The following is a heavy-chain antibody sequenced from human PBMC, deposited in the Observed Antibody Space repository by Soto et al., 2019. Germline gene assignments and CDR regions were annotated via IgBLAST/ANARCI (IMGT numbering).Heavy chain of an antibody. Sequence: QVQLVQSGAEVKKPGSSVKVSCKASGGIFSSNALSWVRQAPGQGLEWMGGILPIFGTVNYAQKFQGRVTITADESTSTAYMELSSLRSEDTALYYCATGGRGYSYGRGAPRFPLDYGGEGNLVTVSS. CDR2: ILPIFGTV. J-gene: IGHJ4*01. V-gene: IGHV1-69*01. D-gene: IGHD5-18*01. CDR3: ATGGRGYSYGRGAPRFPLDY. CDR1: GGIFSSNA.